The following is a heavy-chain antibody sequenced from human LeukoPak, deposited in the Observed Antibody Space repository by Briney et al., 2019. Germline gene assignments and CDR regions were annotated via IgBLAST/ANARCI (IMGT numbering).Heavy chain of an antibody. CDR2: IIPIFGTA. CDR3: ARGGYQHNEYYYYYGMDV. CDR1: GGTFSSYA. V-gene: IGHV1-69*05. J-gene: IGHJ6*02. D-gene: IGHD5-12*01. Sequence: GASVKVSCKASGGTFSSYAISWVRQAPGQGLEWMGGIIPIFGTANYAQKFQGRVTMTRNTSISTAYMELSSLRSEDTAVYYCARGGYQHNEYYYYYGMDVWGQGTTVTVSS.